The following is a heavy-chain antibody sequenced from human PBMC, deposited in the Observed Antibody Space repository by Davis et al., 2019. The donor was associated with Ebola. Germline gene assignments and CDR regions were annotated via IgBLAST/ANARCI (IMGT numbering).Heavy chain of an antibody. CDR3: ARLQVPGRPFYYYGMDV. Sequence: GESLKISCAASGSTVSSYTMSWLRQVPGKGLEWVSSISGASGGRKDYADSVKGRFTIPRDNSRNTVYLQINSLRAEDSAVYYCARLQVPGRPFYYYGMDVWGQGTTVTVSS. J-gene: IGHJ6*02. CDR1: GSTVSSYT. CDR2: ISGASGGRK. D-gene: IGHD6-6*01. V-gene: IGHV3-23*01.